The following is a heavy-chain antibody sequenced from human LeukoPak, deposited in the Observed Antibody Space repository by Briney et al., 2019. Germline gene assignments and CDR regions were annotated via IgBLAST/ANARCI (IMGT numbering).Heavy chain of an antibody. Sequence: ASVKVSCKASGYTFTSYYMHWVRQAPGQGLEWMGIINPSGGSTSYAQKFQGRVTMTRDTSTSTVYMGLSSLRSEDTAVYYCAREQRYSSGWSPGYYYYGVDVWGQGTTVTVSS. V-gene: IGHV1-46*01. CDR1: GYTFTSYY. CDR2: INPSGGST. D-gene: IGHD6-19*01. J-gene: IGHJ6*02. CDR3: AREQRYSSGWSPGYYYYGVDV.